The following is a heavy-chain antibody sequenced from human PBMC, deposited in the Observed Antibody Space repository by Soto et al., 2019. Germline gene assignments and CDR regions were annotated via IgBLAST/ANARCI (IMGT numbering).Heavy chain of an antibody. J-gene: IGHJ6*02. CDR3: AKDTLRVRAPYYYSGMDV. D-gene: IGHD3-10*01. CDR1: GFTFSSYG. Sequence: PGGSLRLSCAASGFTFSSYGMHWVRQAPGKGLKWVAVISYDGSNKYYADSVKGRFTISRDNSKNTLNLQMNSLRAEDTAVYYCAKDTLRVRAPYYYSGMDVWGQGTMVTVSS. V-gene: IGHV3-30*18. CDR2: ISYDGSNK.